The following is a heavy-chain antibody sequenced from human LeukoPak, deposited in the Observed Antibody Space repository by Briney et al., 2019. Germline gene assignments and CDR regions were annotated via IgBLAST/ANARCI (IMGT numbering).Heavy chain of an antibody. V-gene: IGHV3-30*04. CDR1: GFTFSSYA. Sequence: GGSLRLSCAASGFTFSSYAMHWVRQAPGKGLEWVAVISYDGSNKYYADSMKGRFTISRDNSKNTLYLQMNSLRAEDTAVYYCARDSPGDYWGQGTLVTVSS. CDR2: ISYDGSNK. J-gene: IGHJ4*02. CDR3: ARDSPGDY.